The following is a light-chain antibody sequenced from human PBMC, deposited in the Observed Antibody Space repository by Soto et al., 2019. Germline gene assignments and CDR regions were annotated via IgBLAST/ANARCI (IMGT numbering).Light chain of an antibody. Sequence: QSVLTQPASVSGSPGQSITISCTGTSSDVGIYKLVSWYQQHPGKVPKLMIYEGTERPSGVSNRFSGSKSGNTASLTISGLQAEDEADYYCCSYIGSSTFYVFGTGTKLTVL. J-gene: IGLJ1*01. CDR2: EGT. CDR1: SSDVGIYKL. CDR3: CSYIGSSTFYV. V-gene: IGLV2-23*01.